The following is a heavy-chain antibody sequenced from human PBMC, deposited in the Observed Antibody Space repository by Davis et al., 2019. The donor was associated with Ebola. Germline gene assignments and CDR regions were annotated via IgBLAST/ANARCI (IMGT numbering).Heavy chain of an antibody. CDR2: INHSGST. J-gene: IGHJ4*02. Sequence: SETLSLTCAVYGGSFSGYYWSWIRQPPGKGLEWIGEINHSGSTNYNPSLKSRVTISVDTSKNQFSLKLSSVTAADTAVYYCARDRWNGDYLFDYWGQGTLVTVSS. CDR1: GGSFSGYY. CDR3: ARDRWNGDYLFDY. V-gene: IGHV4-34*01. D-gene: IGHD4-17*01.